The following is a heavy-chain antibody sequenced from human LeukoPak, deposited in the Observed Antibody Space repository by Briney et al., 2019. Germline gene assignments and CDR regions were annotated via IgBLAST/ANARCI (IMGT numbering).Heavy chain of an antibody. V-gene: IGHV4-59*12. Sequence: SETLSLTCTASGVTISSNYWSWIRQPPGKGLEWIAHVYYSGSTNYNPSLKSRVTISVDTSKTPFSLKMTTVTAADTAVYYCARLQRITMAGPDYWYFDLWGRGTLVTVSS. CDR3: ARLQRITMAGPDYWYFDL. CDR1: GVTISSNY. CDR2: VYYSGST. D-gene: IGHD3-10*01. J-gene: IGHJ2*01.